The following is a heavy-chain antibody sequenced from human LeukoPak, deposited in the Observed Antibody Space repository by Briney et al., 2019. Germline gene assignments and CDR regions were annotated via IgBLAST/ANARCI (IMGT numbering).Heavy chain of an antibody. CDR3: ARSGYCSSTSCFLAIYYYYYGMDV. J-gene: IGHJ6*02. D-gene: IGHD2-2*01. V-gene: IGHV3-48*03. CDR2: ISSSGSTI. CDR1: GFTFSSYE. Sequence: GGSLRLPCAASGFTFSSYEMNWVRQAPGKGLEWVSYISSSGSTIYYADSVKGRFTISRDNAKNSLYLQMNSLRAEDTAVYYCARSGYCSSTSCFLAIYYYYYGMDVWGQGTTVTVSS.